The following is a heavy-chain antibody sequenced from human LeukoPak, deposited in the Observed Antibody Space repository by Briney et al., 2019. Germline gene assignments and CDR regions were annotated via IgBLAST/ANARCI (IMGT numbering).Heavy chain of an antibody. V-gene: IGHV3-9*01. CDR2: ITWNSGSI. CDR3: TKEDHFAS. CDR1: GFTFDDYT. J-gene: IGHJ4*02. Sequence: GGSLRLSCAASGFTFDDYTMHWVRQAPGKGLEWVSGITWNSGSIGYADSVRGRFTISRDNAKNSLYLEMNSLRAEDTALYYCTKEDHFASWGQGTLVTVSS.